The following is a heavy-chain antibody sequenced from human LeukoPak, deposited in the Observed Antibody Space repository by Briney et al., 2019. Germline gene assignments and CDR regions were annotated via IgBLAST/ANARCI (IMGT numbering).Heavy chain of an antibody. D-gene: IGHD3-10*01. CDR1: GGSISSSSYY. Sequence: PSETLSLTCTVSGGSISSSSYYWSWIRQPAGKGLEWIGRIYTSGSTNYNPSLKSRVTMSVDTSKNQFSLKLSSVTAADTAVYYCARDYFYYYGSGSYPLYYYYYMDVWGKGTTVTISS. J-gene: IGHJ6*03. V-gene: IGHV4-61*02. CDR3: ARDYFYYYGSGSYPLYYYYYMDV. CDR2: IYTSGST.